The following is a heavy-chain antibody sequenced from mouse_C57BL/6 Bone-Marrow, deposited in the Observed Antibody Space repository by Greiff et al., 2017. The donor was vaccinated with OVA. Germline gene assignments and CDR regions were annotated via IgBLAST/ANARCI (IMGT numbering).Heavy chain of an antibody. J-gene: IGHJ3*01. CDR3: ATEYYGSSYEY. CDR2: IYPGSGNN. V-gene: IGHV1-76*01. CDR1: GYTFTDYY. Sequence: QVQLQQSGAELVRPGASVKLSCKASGYTFTDYYINWVKQRPGQGLEWIARIYPGSGNNYYNEKFKGKATLTAEKSSSTAYMQLSSLTSDDSAVYCCATEYYGSSYEYWGQGTLVTVSA. D-gene: IGHD1-1*01.